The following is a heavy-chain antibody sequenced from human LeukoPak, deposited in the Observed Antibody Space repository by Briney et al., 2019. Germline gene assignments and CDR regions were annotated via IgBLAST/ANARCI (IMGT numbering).Heavy chain of an antibody. D-gene: IGHD3-3*01. V-gene: IGHV3-74*01. J-gene: IGHJ6*03. CDR2: INTDGSST. CDR1: GFTFSSYW. Sequence: GGSLRLSCAASGFTFSSYWMHWVRQAPGKGLVWVSRINTDGSSTSYADSVKGRFTISRDNAKNTLYLQMNSLRAEDTAVYYCARANFWSGYYKEDYYYMDVWGKGTTVTVSS. CDR3: ARANFWSGYYKEDYYYMDV.